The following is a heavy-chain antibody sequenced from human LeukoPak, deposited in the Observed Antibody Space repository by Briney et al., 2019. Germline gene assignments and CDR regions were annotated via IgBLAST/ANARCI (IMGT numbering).Heavy chain of an antibody. D-gene: IGHD3-16*01. J-gene: IGHJ5*02. Sequence: ASVKVSCKASGYTFTGYYMHWVRQAPGQGPEWMGWISPNNGGTNYAQKFQGWVTMTRDTSISTAYMELSRLTSNVTAVYYCARSKLGEVAAKFDTWGQGTLVTVSS. V-gene: IGHV1-2*04. CDR3: ARSKLGEVAAKFDT. CDR1: GYTFTGYY. CDR2: ISPNNGGT.